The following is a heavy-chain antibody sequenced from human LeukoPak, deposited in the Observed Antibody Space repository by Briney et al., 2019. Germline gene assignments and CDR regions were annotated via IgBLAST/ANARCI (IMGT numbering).Heavy chain of an antibody. CDR1: EFTVSSNY. V-gene: IGHV3-53*01. D-gene: IGHD1-26*01. Sequence: AGGSLRLSCAASEFTVSSNYLSWVRQAPGKGLEWVSVIYSGGNTYYADSVKGRFTISRDNSKNTLYLQMNSLRAEDTAVYFCARRYSGSFHDYWGQGTLVTVSS. CDR3: ARRYSGSFHDY. J-gene: IGHJ4*02. CDR2: IYSGGNT.